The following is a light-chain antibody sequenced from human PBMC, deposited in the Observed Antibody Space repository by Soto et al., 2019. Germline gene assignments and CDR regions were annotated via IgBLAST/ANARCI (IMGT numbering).Light chain of an antibody. V-gene: IGKV3-20*01. CDR3: QQYGNSPYT. CDR1: QSVSSSY. CDR2: GAS. J-gene: IGKJ2*01. Sequence: EIVLTQSPGTLSLSPGERATLSCRASQSVSSSYLAWDQQKPGQAPRLLIYGASSRATGIPDRFSGSGSGTDFTLNISRMQPEDFAVYYCQQYGNSPYTFGQGTKLEIK.